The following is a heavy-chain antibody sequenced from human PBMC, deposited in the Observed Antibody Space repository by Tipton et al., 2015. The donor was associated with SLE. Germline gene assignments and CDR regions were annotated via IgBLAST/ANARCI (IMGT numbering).Heavy chain of an antibody. CDR2: ITSSGSTI. V-gene: IGHV3-48*03. J-gene: IGHJ3*02. CDR1: GFTFSSYE. CDR3: ARAYYYDSSVYYSLAFDI. D-gene: IGHD3-22*01. Sequence: GSLRLSCAASGFTFSSYEMNWVRQAPGKGLEWVSYITSSGSTIYYADSVKGRFTISRDSAKNSLYLQMNSLRAEDTAVYYCARAYYYDSSVYYSLAFDIWGQGTMVTVSS.